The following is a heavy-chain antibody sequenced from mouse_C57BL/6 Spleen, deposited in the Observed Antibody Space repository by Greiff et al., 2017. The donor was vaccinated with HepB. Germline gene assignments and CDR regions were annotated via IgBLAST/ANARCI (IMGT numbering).Heavy chain of an antibody. V-gene: IGHV1-69*01. J-gene: IGHJ3*01. CDR2: IDPSDSYT. CDR3: ARGRDRAN. D-gene: IGHD3-2*01. CDR1: GYTFTSYW. Sequence: QVQLQQPGAELVMPGASVKLSCKASGYTFTSYWMHWVKQRPGQGLEWIGEIDPSDSYTNYNQKFKGKSTLTVDKSSSTAYMQLSSLTSEDSAVYYCARGRDRANWGQGTLVTVSA.